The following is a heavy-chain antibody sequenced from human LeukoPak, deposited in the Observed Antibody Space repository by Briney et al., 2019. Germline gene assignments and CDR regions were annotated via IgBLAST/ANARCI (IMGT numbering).Heavy chain of an antibody. V-gene: IGHV1-69*02. CDR3: ARVTGIAAAGPFDY. J-gene: IGHJ4*02. Sequence: SVKVSCKASGGTFSSYTISWVRQAPGQGLEWMGRIIPILGIANYAQKFQSRVTITADKSTSTAYMELSSLRSEDTAVYYCARVTGIAAAGPFDYWGQGTLVTVSS. D-gene: IGHD6-13*01. CDR2: IIPILGIA. CDR1: GGTFSSYT.